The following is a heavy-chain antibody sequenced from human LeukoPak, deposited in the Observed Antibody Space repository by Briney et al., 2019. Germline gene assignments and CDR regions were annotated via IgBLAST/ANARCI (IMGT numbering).Heavy chain of an antibody. CDR3: ARSTARYNWNYAQFDY. D-gene: IGHD1-7*01. J-gene: IGHJ4*02. CDR1: GFTFSSYG. V-gene: IGHV3-48*04. CDR2: ISSSSSTI. Sequence: GGSLRLSCAASGFTFSSYGMTWVRQAPGKGLEWVSYISSSSSTIYYADSVKGRFTISRDNAKNSLYLQMNSLRAEDTALYYCARSTARYNWNYAQFDYWGQGILVTVSS.